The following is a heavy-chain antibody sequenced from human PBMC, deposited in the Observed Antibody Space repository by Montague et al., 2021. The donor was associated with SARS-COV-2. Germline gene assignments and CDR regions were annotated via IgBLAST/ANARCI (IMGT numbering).Heavy chain of an antibody. CDR3: ARLESSWWCFDY. CDR2: VNYSGDT. D-gene: IGHD2-8*02. V-gene: IGHV4-34*01. J-gene: IGHJ4*02. Sequence: SETLSLTCAVYSGSLSGYYWSWIRQAPGKGLEWIGEVNYSGDTYYNPSLTSRVTISMATSESQFSLKMTSVTAADTVVYYCARLESSWWCFDYWGQGTLVTVSS. CDR1: SGSLSGYY.